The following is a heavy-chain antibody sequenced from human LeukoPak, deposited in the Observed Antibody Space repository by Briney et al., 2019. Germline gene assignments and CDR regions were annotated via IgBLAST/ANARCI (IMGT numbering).Heavy chain of an antibody. Sequence: GGSLRLSCAASGFTFSSYSMNWVRQAPGKGLEWVSYISSSSSTIYYADSVKGRFPISRDNAKNSMYLQMNSLRAERTAVYYCARDRAGPVGVVITTKDSWGQGTLVTVSS. CDR1: GFTFSSYS. V-gene: IGHV3-48*01. D-gene: IGHD3-3*01. CDR2: ISSSSSTI. CDR3: ARDRAGPVGVVITTKDS. J-gene: IGHJ4*02.